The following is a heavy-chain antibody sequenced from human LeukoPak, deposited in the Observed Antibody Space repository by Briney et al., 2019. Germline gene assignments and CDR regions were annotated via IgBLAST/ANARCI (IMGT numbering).Heavy chain of an antibody. Sequence: ASVKVSCKASGYTFTSYGISWVRQAPGQGLEWMGWISAYNGNTNYAQKLQGRVTMTTDTSTSTAYMELRSLRSDDTAVYYCARTVSYGSGSWGMIDYWGQGTLVTVSS. CDR3: ARTVSYGSGSWGMIDY. D-gene: IGHD3-10*01. CDR2: ISAYNGNT. J-gene: IGHJ4*02. V-gene: IGHV1-18*01. CDR1: GYTFTSYG.